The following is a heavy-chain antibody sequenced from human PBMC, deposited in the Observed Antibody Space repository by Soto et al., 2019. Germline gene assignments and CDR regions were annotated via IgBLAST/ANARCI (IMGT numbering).Heavy chain of an antibody. D-gene: IGHD5-12*01. CDR1: RFTFSSYA. J-gene: IGHJ6*02. V-gene: IGHV3-23*01. CDR3: AKVLYSGYDLYYYYYYGMDV. CDR2: ISGSGGST. Sequence: GGSLRLSCAASRFTFSSYAMSWARQAPGKGLEWVSAISGSGGSTYYADSVKGRFTISRDNSKNTLYLQMNSLRAEDTAVYYCAKVLYSGYDLYYYYYYGMDVWGQGTTVTVSS.